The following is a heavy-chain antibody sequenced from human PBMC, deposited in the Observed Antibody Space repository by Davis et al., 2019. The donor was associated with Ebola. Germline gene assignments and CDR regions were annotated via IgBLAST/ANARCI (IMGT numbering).Heavy chain of an antibody. CDR2: INPHNGNT. J-gene: IGHJ4*02. CDR1: GYTFTGNY. V-gene: IGHV1-18*04. Sequence: AASVKVSCKASGYTFTGNYIQWVRQAPGQGLEWMGWINPHNGNTNYAQKLQGRVTMTTDTSTSTAYMELRSLRSDDTAVYYCERDRGMITFGGVHQYWGQGTLVTVSS. CDR3: ERDRGMITFGGVHQY. D-gene: IGHD3-16*01.